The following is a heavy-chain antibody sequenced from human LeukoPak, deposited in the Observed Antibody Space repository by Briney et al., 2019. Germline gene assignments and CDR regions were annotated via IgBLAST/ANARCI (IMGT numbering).Heavy chain of an antibody. D-gene: IGHD2-2*01. Sequence: ASVKVSCKASGYTFTSYGISWVRQAPGQGLEWMGWISANNGNTNYAQKLQGRVTMTTDTSTSTAYMELRSLRSDDTAVYYCARDLGVGGYCSSTSCSWFDPWGQGTLVTVSS. CDR3: ARDLGVGGYCSSTSCSWFDP. J-gene: IGHJ5*02. CDR1: GYTFTSYG. CDR2: ISANNGNT. V-gene: IGHV1-18*04.